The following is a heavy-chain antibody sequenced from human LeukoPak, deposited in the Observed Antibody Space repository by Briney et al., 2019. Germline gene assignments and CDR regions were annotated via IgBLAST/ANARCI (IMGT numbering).Heavy chain of an antibody. CDR3: ANDPNLMTTNYFDS. CDR2: IIPVYVTS. D-gene: IGHD1-1*01. CDR1: GGMFNSYA. Sequence: ASVKVSCKTSGGMFNSYAISWVQQAPGQGLEWMGGIIPVYVTSNYSPKFRGRLTITADKSTSTAYMELTSLRSEDTAVYYCANDPNLMTTNYFDSWGQGTLVTVSS. J-gene: IGHJ4*02. V-gene: IGHV1-69*06.